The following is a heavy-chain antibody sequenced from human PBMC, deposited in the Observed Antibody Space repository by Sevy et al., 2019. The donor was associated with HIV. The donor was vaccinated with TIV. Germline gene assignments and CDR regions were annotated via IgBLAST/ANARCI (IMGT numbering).Heavy chain of an antibody. Sequence: GGSLRLSCAASGFTFSSYAMSWVRQAPGKGLEWVSAISGSGGSTYYADSVKGRFTISRDNSKNTLYLQMNSLRAEDTVVYYCAKLVVHYYYMDVWGKGTTVTVSS. CDR3: AKLVVHYYYMDV. CDR2: ISGSGGST. D-gene: IGHD3-22*01. V-gene: IGHV3-23*01. CDR1: GFTFSSYA. J-gene: IGHJ6*03.